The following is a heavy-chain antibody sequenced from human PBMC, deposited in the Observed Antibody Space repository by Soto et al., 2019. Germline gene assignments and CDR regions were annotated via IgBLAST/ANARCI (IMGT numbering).Heavy chain of an antibody. J-gene: IGHJ4*02. Sequence: QVQLVESGGGVVQPGRSLRLSCAASGFTFSSYAMHWVRQAPGKGLEWVAVISYDGSNKYYADSVKGRFTISRDNSKNTLYLQMNSLRAEDTAVYYCARDWVDYCISTSCRGTIDYWGQGTLVTVSS. CDR1: GFTFSSYA. CDR3: ARDWVDYCISTSCRGTIDY. V-gene: IGHV3-30-3*01. D-gene: IGHD2-2*01. CDR2: ISYDGSNK.